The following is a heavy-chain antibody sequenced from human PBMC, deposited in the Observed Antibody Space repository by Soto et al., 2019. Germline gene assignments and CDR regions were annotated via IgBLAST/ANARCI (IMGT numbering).Heavy chain of an antibody. J-gene: IGHJ4*02. CDR1: GFTVNKAW. Sequence: TGGSLRLSCVVSGFTVNKAWMGWVRQAPGKGLEWVGRVKSQADGGKAEYAAPVKDRFTISRDDSTNTVFLQMGNLKTEDTAVYYRTAMRWNFWNTDWGQGALVTVSS. V-gene: IGHV3-15*01. CDR3: TAMRWNFWNTD. D-gene: IGHD3-3*01. CDR2: VKSQADGGKA.